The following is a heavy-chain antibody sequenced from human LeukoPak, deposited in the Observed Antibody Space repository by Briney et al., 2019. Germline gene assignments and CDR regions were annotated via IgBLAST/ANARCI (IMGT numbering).Heavy chain of an antibody. CDR3: AKDGMYSSSSSYYFDY. CDR1: GFTFDDYA. D-gene: IGHD6-6*01. Sequence: PGGSLRLSCAASGFTFDDYAMHWVRQAPGKGLEWVSTISSSGGTTYYADSVKGRFTISRDISKNTLYLQMNSLSAEDTAVYYCAKDGMYSSSSSYYFDYWGQGTLVTVSS. V-gene: IGHV3-23*01. J-gene: IGHJ4*02. CDR2: ISSSGGTT.